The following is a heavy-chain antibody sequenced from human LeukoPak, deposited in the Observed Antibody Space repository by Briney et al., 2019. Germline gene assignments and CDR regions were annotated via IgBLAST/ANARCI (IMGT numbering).Heavy chain of an antibody. J-gene: IGHJ4*02. CDR1: GYTFTGYY. CDR3: ARQYYYDSSGYYTPYDY. D-gene: IGHD3-22*01. V-gene: IGHV1-2*02. Sequence: GASVKVSCKASGYTFTGYYMHWVRQAPGQGLEWMGVINPSGGSTIYAQKFQGRVTMTRDTSISTAYMELSRLRSDDTAVYYCARQYYYDSSGYYTPYDYWGQGTLVTVSS. CDR2: INPSGGST.